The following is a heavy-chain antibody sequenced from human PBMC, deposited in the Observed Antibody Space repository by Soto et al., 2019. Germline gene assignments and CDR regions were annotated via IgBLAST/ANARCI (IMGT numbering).Heavy chain of an antibody. V-gene: IGHV4-31*03. J-gene: IGHJ4*02. CDR3: ATESGSTYGYFDY. Sequence: SETLSLTCTVSGGSISSGGYYWSWIRQHPGKGLEWIGYIFYSGSTYYKPSLKSRVTISVDTSKNQFSLKLTSVTAADTAVYFCATESGSTYGYFDYWGQGTQVTVSS. CDR2: IFYSGST. CDR1: GGSISSGGYY. D-gene: IGHD4-17*01.